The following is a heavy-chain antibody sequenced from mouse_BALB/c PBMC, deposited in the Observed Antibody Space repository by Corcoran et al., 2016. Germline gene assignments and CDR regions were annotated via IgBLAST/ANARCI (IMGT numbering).Heavy chain of an antibody. D-gene: IGHD4-1*02. Sequence: QVTLKESGPGILQPSQTLSLTCSFSGFSLSTSDMGVSWIRQPSGKDLEWLAHIYWNDDKRYNPSLKSRLTISKDTSRNQVFLKITSVDSADTATYYCARSQLGHRGLFAYWGQGTLVTVSA. CDR2: IYWNDDK. V-gene: IGHV8-12*01. CDR3: ARSQLGHRGLFAY. J-gene: IGHJ3*01. CDR1: GFSLSTSDMG.